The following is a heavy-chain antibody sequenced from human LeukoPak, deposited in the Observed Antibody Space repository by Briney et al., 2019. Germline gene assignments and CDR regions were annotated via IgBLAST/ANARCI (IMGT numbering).Heavy chain of an antibody. CDR2: IYYSGST. J-gene: IGHJ4*02. Sequence: SETLSLTCTVSGGSISSSSYYWGWIRQPPGKGLEWIGSIYYSGSTYDNPSLNSRVTTSADTSKKQLSLQLRSVTAADTAVYECARAGYSISWHYWGKGTLVIVSS. CDR3: ARAGYSISWHY. V-gene: IGHV4-39*01. CDR1: GGSISSSSYY. D-gene: IGHD6-13*01.